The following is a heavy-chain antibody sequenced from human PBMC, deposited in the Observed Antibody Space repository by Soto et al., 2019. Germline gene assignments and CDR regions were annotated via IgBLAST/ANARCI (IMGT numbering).Heavy chain of an antibody. CDR3: AKGGRQWLVTSDFNY. D-gene: IGHD6-19*01. CDR2: VSHDGRNT. CDR1: GFTFSDYA. Sequence: VQLVESGGGVVQPGRSLQLSCAASGFTFSDYAMHWVRQAPGKGLEWVAVVSHDGRNTHYADSVKGRFTISRESSKNTVSLEMTSLRAEDTAVYYCAKGGRQWLVTSDFNYWGQGALVTVSS. V-gene: IGHV3-30*18. J-gene: IGHJ4*02.